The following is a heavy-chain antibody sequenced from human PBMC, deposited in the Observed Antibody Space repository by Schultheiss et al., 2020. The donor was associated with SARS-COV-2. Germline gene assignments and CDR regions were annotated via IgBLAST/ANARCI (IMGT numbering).Heavy chain of an antibody. V-gene: IGHV4-31*03. J-gene: IGHJ2*01. CDR1: GGSISSGGYY. CDR3: ARVGCSGGSCYFRFWYFDL. Sequence: SETLSLTCTVSGGSISSGGYYWSWIRQHPGKGLEWIGYIYYSGSTYYNPSLKSRVTISVDTSKNQFSLKLSSVTAADTAVYYCARVGCSGGSCYFRFWYFDLWGRGTLVTVSS. D-gene: IGHD2-15*01. CDR2: IYYSGST.